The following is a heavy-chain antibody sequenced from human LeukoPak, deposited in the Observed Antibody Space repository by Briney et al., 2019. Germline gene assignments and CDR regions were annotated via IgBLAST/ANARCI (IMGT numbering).Heavy chain of an antibody. J-gene: IGHJ4*02. D-gene: IGHD3-22*01. V-gene: IGHV1-2*06. CDR2: INPNSGGT. Sequence: ASVKVSCKASGYTFTSYYMHWVRQAPGQGLEWMGRINPNSGGTNYAQKFQGRVTMTRDTSISTAYMELSRLRSDDTAVYYCAMIVGGDYFDYWGQGTLVTVSS. CDR3: AMIVGGDYFDY. CDR1: GYTFTSYY.